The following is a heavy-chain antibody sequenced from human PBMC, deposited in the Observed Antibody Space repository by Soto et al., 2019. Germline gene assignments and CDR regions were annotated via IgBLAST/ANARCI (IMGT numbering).Heavy chain of an antibody. CDR2: INAGNGNT. CDR1: GYTFTSYA. CDR3: ATYSSSWYFGY. D-gene: IGHD6-13*01. J-gene: IGHJ4*02. V-gene: IGHV1-3*01. Sequence: ASVKVSCKASGYTFTSYAMHWVRRAPGQRLEWMGWINAGNGNTKYSQKFQGRVTITRDTSASTAYMELSSLRSEDTAVYYCATYSSSWYFGYWGQGTLVTVSS.